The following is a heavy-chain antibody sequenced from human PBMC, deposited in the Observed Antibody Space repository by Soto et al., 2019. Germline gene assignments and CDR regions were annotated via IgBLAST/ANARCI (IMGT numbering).Heavy chain of an antibody. J-gene: IGHJ4*02. V-gene: IGHV3-23*01. D-gene: IGHD1-1*01. Sequence: EVQLLESGGGLVQPGGSLRLSCAASGVTFSSYAMSWVRQAPGNVLEWGSAISGSGGSTHYADSLKGRFTITRDNAKNTLYLQMNSLRAEDTAVYYCAKRPAQRPLYYFDYWGQGTLVTVSS. CDR3: AKRPAQRPLYYFDY. CDR1: GVTFSSYA. CDR2: ISGSGGST.